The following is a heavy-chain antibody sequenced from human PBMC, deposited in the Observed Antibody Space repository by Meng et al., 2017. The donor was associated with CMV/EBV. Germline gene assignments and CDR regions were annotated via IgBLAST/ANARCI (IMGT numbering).Heavy chain of an antibody. CDR1: GGSFSGYY. Sequence: QGTLHQSGSGLLKPSETLSLTCAAYGGSFSGYYWGLIRQPPGKGLEWIGEINHSGSTNYNPSLKSRVTISVDTSKNQFSLKLSSVTAADTAVYYCARGVGATGKADYWGQGTLVTVSS. D-gene: IGHD1-26*01. J-gene: IGHJ4*02. CDR3: ARGVGATGKADY. V-gene: IGHV4-34*01. CDR2: INHSGST.